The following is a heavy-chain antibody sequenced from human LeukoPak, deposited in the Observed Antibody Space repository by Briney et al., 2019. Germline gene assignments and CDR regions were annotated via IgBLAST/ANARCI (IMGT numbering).Heavy chain of an antibody. Sequence: PSQTLSLTCTVSGGSISSGGYYWSWIRQHPGKGLEWIGYIYYSGSTYHNPSLKSRVTISVDTSKNQFSLKLSSVTAADTAVYYCARRRDSTLWGYFDYWGQGTLVTVSS. V-gene: IGHV4-31*03. CDR2: IYYSGST. J-gene: IGHJ4*02. CDR1: GGSISSGGYY. CDR3: ARRRDSTLWGYFDY. D-gene: IGHD2/OR15-2a*01.